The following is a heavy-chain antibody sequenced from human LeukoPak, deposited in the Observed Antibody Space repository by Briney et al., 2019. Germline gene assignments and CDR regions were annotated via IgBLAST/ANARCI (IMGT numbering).Heavy chain of an antibody. CDR1: GYTFTGYS. CDR2: INPNSGGT. J-gene: IGHJ4*02. V-gene: IGHV1-2*02. Sequence: ASVKVSCKASGYTFTGYSIHWVRQAPGQGLEWMGWINPNSGGTNYAQKFQGRVTMTRDTSISTAYMELSRLRSDDTAVYYCARDRVVVPAAFDYWGQGTLVTVSS. CDR3: ARDRVVVPAAFDY. D-gene: IGHD2-2*01.